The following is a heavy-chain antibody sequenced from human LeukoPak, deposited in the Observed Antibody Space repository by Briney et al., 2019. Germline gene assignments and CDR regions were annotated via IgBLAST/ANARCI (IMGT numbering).Heavy chain of an antibody. CDR2: IYYSGST. Sequence: SQTLSLTCTVSGGPISSGGYYWSWIRQHPGKGLEWIGYIYYSGSTYYNPSLKSRVTISVDTSKNQFSLKLSSVTAADTAVYYCASGYCGGDCYSPAEYFQHWGQGTLVTVSS. V-gene: IGHV4-31*03. CDR3: ASGYCGGDCYSPAEYFQH. CDR1: GGPISSGGYY. J-gene: IGHJ1*01. D-gene: IGHD2-21*02.